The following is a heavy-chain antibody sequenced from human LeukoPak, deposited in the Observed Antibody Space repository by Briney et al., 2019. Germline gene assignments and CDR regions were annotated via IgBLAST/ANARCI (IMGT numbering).Heavy chain of an antibody. CDR3: VKVTAAGFVDH. J-gene: IGHJ4*02. CDR2: IGWNSGGI. CDR1: GFTFDDYA. Sequence: GGSLRLSCAASGFTFDDYAMQWVRQAPGEGLEWVSGIGWNSGGIVYAASVKGRFTISRDNAKSSLYLQMNSLGAEDTAFYYCVKVTAAGFVDHWGQGTLVTVSS. V-gene: IGHV3-9*01. D-gene: IGHD6-13*01.